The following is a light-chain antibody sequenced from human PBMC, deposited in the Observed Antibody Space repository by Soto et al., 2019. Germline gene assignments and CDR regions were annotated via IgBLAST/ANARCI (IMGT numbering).Light chain of an antibody. J-gene: IGKJ5*01. Sequence: EDVLTQAPGTLSLSPGERATLSCRASQNINNNYLAWYQQKPGQAPRLLIYGASSRATGIPDRFSGSGSGTDFTLTISRLEPEDFAVYYCQQHGISHITFGQGTRLENK. CDR2: GAS. CDR1: QNINNNY. V-gene: IGKV3-20*01. CDR3: QQHGISHIT.